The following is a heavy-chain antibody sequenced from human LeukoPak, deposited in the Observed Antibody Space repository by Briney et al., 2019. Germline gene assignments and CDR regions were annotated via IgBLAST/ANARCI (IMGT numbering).Heavy chain of an antibody. CDR1: GFTFSRYW. J-gene: IGHJ5*02. D-gene: IGHD2-15*01. Sequence: GGSLRLSCADSGFTFSRYWMHWVRQTPGKGLVWVSCISADGSVTRYADSVKGRFTISRDNTKSTLYLQMHSLRAEDTAVYYCATAGGDGSRMGFDPWGQGPLVTVSS. V-gene: IGHV3-74*01. CDR2: ISADGSVT. CDR3: ATAGGDGSRMGFDP.